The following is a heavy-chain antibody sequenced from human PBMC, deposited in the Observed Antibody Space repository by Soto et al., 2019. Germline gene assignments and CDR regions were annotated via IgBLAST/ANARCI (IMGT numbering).Heavy chain of an antibody. J-gene: IGHJ4*02. CDR1: GFSFSDYA. CDR3: AKVPPGLYGSGSCDY. V-gene: IGHV3-23*01. Sequence: EVQLLESGGGLVQPGGSLRLSCAASGFSFSDYAMSWVRQAPGKGLEWVSGIEGGGGSTWYADSVRGRFTISRDNSKGTLYLQLNNVRDEDTAVYYCAKVPPGLYGSGSCDYWGQGTLVTVSS. D-gene: IGHD3-10*01. CDR2: IEGGGGST.